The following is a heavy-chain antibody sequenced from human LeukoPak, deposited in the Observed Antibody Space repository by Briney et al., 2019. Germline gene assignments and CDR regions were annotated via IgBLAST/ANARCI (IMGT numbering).Heavy chain of an antibody. D-gene: IGHD2-2*01. V-gene: IGHV3-7*01. CDR3: ARGRYCSRTSCENFDY. J-gene: IGHJ4*02. CDR2: IKQDGSEK. Sequence: GGSLRLSCAASGFTFSSYWMSWVRQAPGKGLEWVANIKQDGSEKYYVDSVKGRFTISRDNAKSSLYLQMNSLRAEDTALYYCARGRYCSRTSCENFDYWAQGTLVTVSS. CDR1: GFTFSSYW.